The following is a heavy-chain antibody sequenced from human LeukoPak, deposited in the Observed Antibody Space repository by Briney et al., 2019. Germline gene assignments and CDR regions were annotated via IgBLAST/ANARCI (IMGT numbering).Heavy chain of an antibody. V-gene: IGHV3-23*01. J-gene: IGHJ4*02. CDR2: ISGSGGST. Sequence: GGSLRLSCAASGFTFSSYAMSWVRQAPGKGLEWVSAISGSGGSTYYADSVKGRFTISRDNSKNTLYLQMNSLRAEDTAVYYCAMTTVILRVFDYWGQGTLVTVSS. D-gene: IGHD4-17*01. CDR1: GFTFSSYA. CDR3: AMTTVILRVFDY.